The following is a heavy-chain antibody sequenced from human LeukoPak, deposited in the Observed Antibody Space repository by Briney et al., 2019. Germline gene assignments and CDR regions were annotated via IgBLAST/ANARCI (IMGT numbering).Heavy chain of an antibody. D-gene: IGHD2-15*01. J-gene: IGHJ4*02. CDR3: ARLSRIFNDY. CDR2: IYYSGST. V-gene: IGHV4-59*08. CDR1: GGSISSYY. Sequence: SETLSLTCTVSGGSISSYYWSWIRQPPGKGLEWIGYIYYSGSTYYNPSLKSRVTISVDTSKNQFSLKLSSVTAADTAVYYCARLSRIFNDYWGQGTLVTVSS.